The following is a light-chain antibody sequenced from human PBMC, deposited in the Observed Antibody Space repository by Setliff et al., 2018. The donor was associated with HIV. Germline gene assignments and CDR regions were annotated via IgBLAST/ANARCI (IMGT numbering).Light chain of an antibody. CDR3: CSYAGSSTYV. Sequence: QSALPQPASVSGSPGQSITISCTGTSTDVGGYNYVSWYQQHPGKAPKLMIYEVNKRPSGVSYRFSGSKSGNTASLTISGLQAEDEADYYCCSYAGSSTYVFGTGTKVTVL. J-gene: IGLJ1*01. CDR1: STDVGGYNY. CDR2: EVN. V-gene: IGLV2-23*02.